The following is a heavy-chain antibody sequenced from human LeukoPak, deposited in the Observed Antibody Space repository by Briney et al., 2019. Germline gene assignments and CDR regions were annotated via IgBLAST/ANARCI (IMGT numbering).Heavy chain of an antibody. J-gene: IGHJ4*02. CDR3: ARGSSAGTVTTGFDY. Sequence: PGGSLRLSCAASGFTFNTYWMTWVRQAPGKGLEWVANLNQDGSATYYVDFVKGRFTISRDNAKNSLYLHMNSLRAEDTAVYYCARGSSAGTVTTGFDYWGQGTLVTVSS. V-gene: IGHV3-7*01. CDR2: LNQDGSAT. CDR1: GFTFNTYW. D-gene: IGHD4-17*01.